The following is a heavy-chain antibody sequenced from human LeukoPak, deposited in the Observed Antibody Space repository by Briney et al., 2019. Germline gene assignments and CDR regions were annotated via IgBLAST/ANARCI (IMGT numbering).Heavy chain of an antibody. Sequence: PGGSLRLSCVACGFIFSNYAMRWVRQAPGKGLQWVSAISAGGDKIHYAGSVKGRFTISRDNSRNTLYVQMSSLKADDTAVYYCVKNVGGNEGAYWGQGTLVTVSS. J-gene: IGHJ4*02. CDR2: ISAGGDKI. CDR3: VKNVGGNEGAY. D-gene: IGHD5-12*01. CDR1: GFIFSNYA. V-gene: IGHV3-23*01.